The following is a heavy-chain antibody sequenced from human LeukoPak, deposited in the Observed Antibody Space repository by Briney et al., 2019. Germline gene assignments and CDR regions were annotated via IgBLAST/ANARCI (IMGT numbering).Heavy chain of an antibody. CDR1: GGSISSGSYY. D-gene: IGHD3-22*01. J-gene: IGHJ5*02. CDR2: IYYSGST. CDR3: ARGSHYYDSSGYHNWFDP. Sequence: PSQTLSLTCTVSGGSISSGSYYWSWIRQPPGKGLEWIGYIYYSGSTNYNPSLKSRVTISVDTSKNQFSLKLSSVTAADTAVYYCARGSHYYDSSGYHNWFDPWGQGTLVTVSS. V-gene: IGHV4-61*01.